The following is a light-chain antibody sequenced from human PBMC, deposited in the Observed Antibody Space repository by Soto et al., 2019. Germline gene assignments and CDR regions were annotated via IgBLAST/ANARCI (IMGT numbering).Light chain of an antibody. J-gene: IGKJ1*01. CDR1: QGISTY. V-gene: IGKV1-16*01. Sequence: DIQMTQSPSSLSASVGDRVTITCRASQGISTYLNWYQQKPGKAPKVLIYAASSLQSGVPSRFSGSGSETEFTLTISSLQPDDFATYYCQHYNSYSEAFGQGTKVDIK. CDR3: QHYNSYSEA. CDR2: AAS.